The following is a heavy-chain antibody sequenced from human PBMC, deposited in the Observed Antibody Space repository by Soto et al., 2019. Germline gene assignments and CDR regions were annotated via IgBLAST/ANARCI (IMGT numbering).Heavy chain of an antibody. V-gene: IGHV3-53*01. J-gene: IGHJ4*02. CDR1: GFTVSSNY. Sequence: EVQLVGSGGTLIQPGGSLSLSCAASGFTVSSNYMSWVRQGPGKGLEWVSVIYAGGTTYYADSVKGRFTISRDNFKNTLDLQMNSLRVEDTAVYYCTRGLPRGDRDYWGQGTLVTVSS. CDR3: TRGLPRGDRDY. CDR2: IYAGGTT. D-gene: IGHD4-17*01.